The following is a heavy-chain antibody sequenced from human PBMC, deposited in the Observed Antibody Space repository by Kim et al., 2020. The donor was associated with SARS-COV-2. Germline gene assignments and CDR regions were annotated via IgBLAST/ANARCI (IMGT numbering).Heavy chain of an antibody. D-gene: IGHD3-10*01. CDR1: GFTFSSYA. J-gene: IGHJ4*02. V-gene: IGHV3-23*01. CDR3: AKDCVPDVLLWFGELSAPDY. CDR2: ISGSGGST. Sequence: GGSLRLSCAASGFTFSSYAMSWVRQAPGKGLEWVSAISGSGGSTYYADSVKGRFTISRDNSKNTLYLQMNSLRAEDTAVYYCAKDCVPDVLLWFGELSAPDYWGQGTLVTVSS.